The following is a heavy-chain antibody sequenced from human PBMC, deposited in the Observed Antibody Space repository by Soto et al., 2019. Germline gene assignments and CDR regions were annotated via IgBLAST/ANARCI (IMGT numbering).Heavy chain of an antibody. Sequence: PGGSLRLSCAASGFTFSDYYMSWIRQAPGKGLEWVSYISSSSSYTNYADSVKGRFTISRDNAKNSLYLQMNSLRAEDTAVYYCARRYYDFWSGYPTYYFDYWGQGTLVTVSS. CDR2: ISSSSSYT. CDR3: ARRYYDFWSGYPTYYFDY. J-gene: IGHJ4*02. D-gene: IGHD3-3*01. CDR1: GFTFSDYY. V-gene: IGHV3-11*06.